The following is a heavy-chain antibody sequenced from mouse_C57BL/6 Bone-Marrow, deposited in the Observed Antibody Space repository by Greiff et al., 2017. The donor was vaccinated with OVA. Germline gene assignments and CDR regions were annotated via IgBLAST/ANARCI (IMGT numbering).Heavy chain of an antibody. J-gene: IGHJ2*01. D-gene: IGHD2-3*01. CDR3: ARHNGYYIFDD. CDR2: ISSGGSYT. V-gene: IGHV5-6*01. CDR1: GFTFSSYG. Sequence: EVKLVESGGDLVKPGGSLKLSCAASGFTFSSYGMSWVRQTPDKRLEWVATISSGGSYTYYPDSVKGRFTISRDNAKNTLYLQMSSLKSEDTAMYYCARHNGYYIFDDWGQGTTLTVSS.